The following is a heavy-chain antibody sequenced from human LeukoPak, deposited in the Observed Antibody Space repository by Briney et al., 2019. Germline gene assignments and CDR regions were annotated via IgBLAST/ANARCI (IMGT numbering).Heavy chain of an antibody. CDR3: ARVTGSSISSRSLLY. CDR2: INPYNGNT. V-gene: IGHV1-18*01. J-gene: IGHJ4*02. CDR1: GYTFTNYG. Sequence: GASVKVSCKASGYTFTNYGISWVRQAPGQGLEWMGQINPYNGNTNYAQRLQGRVTMTTDTSTSTSYMELWSLTSDDTAVYYCARVTGSSISSRSLLYWGQGTLVTVSS. D-gene: IGHD6-13*01.